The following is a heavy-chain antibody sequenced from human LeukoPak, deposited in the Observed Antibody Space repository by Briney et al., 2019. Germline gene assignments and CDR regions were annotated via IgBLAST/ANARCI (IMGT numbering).Heavy chain of an antibody. CDR1: GDSFSSNSAA. CDR3: AGEGDSSGWYPYYFDY. V-gene: IGHV6-1*01. CDR2: TYYRSKWYN. J-gene: IGHJ4*02. D-gene: IGHD6-19*01. Sequence: SQTLSLTCAISGDSFSSNSAAWNWIRQSPSRGLEWLGRTYYRSKWYNDYAVSVKSRITINPDTSKNQFSLQLNSVTPGDTAVYYCAGEGDSSGWYPYYFDYWGQGTLVTVSS.